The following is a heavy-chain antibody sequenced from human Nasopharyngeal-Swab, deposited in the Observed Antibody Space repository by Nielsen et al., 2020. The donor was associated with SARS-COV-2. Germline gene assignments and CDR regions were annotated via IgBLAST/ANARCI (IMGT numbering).Heavy chain of an antibody. CDR1: GFPFSRYW. J-gene: IGHJ4*02. CDR2: INQDGSDI. V-gene: IGHV3-7*01. D-gene: IGHD3-10*01. CDR3: ADPPSGY. Sequence: GESLKISCAASGFPFSRYWMSWVRRAPGKGLEWVATINQDGSDIGYVDSVAGRFTISRDNAETSLYLQMNSLRVDDTAVYYCADPPSGYWGQGTRVTVSS.